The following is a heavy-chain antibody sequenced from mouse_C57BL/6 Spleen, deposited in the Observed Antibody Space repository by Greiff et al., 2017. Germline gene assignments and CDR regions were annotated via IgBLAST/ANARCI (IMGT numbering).Heavy chain of an antibody. D-gene: IGHD3-3*01. CDR2: ISNLAYSI. Sequence: EVKLMASGGGLVQPGGSLKLSCAASGFTFSDYGMAWVRQAPRKGPEWVAFISNLAYSIYYADTVTGRFTISRENAKNTLYLEMSGLRSEDTAVDYCARQSGPGAAFDYGGQGTTLTVAS. J-gene: IGHJ2*01. V-gene: IGHV5-15*01. CDR3: ARQSGPGAAFDY. CDR1: GFTFSDYG.